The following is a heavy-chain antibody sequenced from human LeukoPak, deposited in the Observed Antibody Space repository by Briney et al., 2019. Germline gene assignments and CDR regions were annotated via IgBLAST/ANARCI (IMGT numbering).Heavy chain of an antibody. J-gene: IGHJ4*02. Sequence: GASVKVSCKVSGYTFTGYYLHWLRQAPGQGLEWMGRINPSGGGTNYAQKFQGRVTMTRDTSINTAYMDLSSLRSDDTAVYYCARGPSGPDYWGQGTLVTVSS. CDR3: ARGPSGPDY. D-gene: IGHD2-8*02. V-gene: IGHV1-2*06. CDR1: GYTFTGYY. CDR2: INPSGGGT.